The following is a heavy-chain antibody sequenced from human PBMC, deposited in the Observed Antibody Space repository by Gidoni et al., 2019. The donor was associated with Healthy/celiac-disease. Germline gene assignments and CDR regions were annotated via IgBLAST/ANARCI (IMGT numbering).Heavy chain of an antibody. J-gene: IGHJ3*02. CDR2: ISSSSSTI. CDR3: ARGLSGYDDAFDI. D-gene: IGHD5-12*01. Sequence: EVQLVESGGGLVQPGGSLRLSCAASGFTFSSYSMNWVRQAPGKGLEWVSYISSSSSTIYYADSVKGRFTISRDNAKNSLYLQMNSLRAEDTAVYYCARGLSGYDDAFDIWGQGTMVTVSS. V-gene: IGHV3-48*04. CDR1: GFTFSSYS.